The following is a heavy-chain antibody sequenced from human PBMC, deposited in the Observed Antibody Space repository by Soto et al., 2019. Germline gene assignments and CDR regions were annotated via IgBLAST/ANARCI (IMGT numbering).Heavy chain of an antibody. Sequence: ASVKVSCKASGDTFTTYDINWVRQATGHGLEWMGWINPNSGNIGYAQRFQGRVTMTRDTAIRTAYMEVSSLRSDDTAVYYCARGRASGSYYLLDYWGQGTLVTVPQ. J-gene: IGHJ4*02. CDR1: GDTFTTYD. V-gene: IGHV1-8*01. CDR2: INPNSGNI. CDR3: ARGRASGSYYLLDY. D-gene: IGHD3-10*01.